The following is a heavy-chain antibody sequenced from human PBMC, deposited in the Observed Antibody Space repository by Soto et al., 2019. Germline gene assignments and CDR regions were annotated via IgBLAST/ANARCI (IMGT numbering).Heavy chain of an antibody. CDR2: INPSGGST. Sequence: ASLKVSCKASGYTFNSYYMHWVRQAPGQGLEWMGIINPSGGSTSYAQKFQGRVTMTRDTSTSTVYMELSSLRSEDTAVYYCETSLAAAGKTPLGYWRQGTLVTVSS. CDR1: GYTFNSYY. V-gene: IGHV1-46*02. J-gene: IGHJ4*02. CDR3: ETSLAAAGKTPLGY. D-gene: IGHD6-13*01.